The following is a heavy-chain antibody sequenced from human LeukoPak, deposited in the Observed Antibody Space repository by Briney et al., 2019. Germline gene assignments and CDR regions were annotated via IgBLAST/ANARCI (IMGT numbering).Heavy chain of an antibody. J-gene: IGHJ4*02. CDR1: GFTFDDYA. CDR2: ISWNSGSI. CDR3: LRGRGSGSYYQDDY. Sequence: PGGSLRLSCAASGFTFDDYAMHWVRQAPGKGLEWVSGISWNSGSIGYADSVKGRFTISRDNAKNSLYLQMNSLRAEDTALYYCLRGRGSGSYYQDDYWGQGTLVTVSS. D-gene: IGHD3-10*01. V-gene: IGHV3-9*01.